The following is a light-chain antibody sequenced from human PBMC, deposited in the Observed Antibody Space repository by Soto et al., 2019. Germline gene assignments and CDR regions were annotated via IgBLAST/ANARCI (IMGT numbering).Light chain of an antibody. CDR1: KSDIGVYDF. CDR3: KSYAGSNTYV. CDR2: EVV. V-gene: IGLV2-8*01. Sequence: QSAPTQPPSASGSPGQSVTISCTGTKSDIGVYDFVSWYQHHPGKAPRLIIYEVVQRPSGVPDRFSGSKSGNTASLTVSGLQAADEADYFCKSYAGSNTYVFGSGTKVPS. J-gene: IGLJ1*01.